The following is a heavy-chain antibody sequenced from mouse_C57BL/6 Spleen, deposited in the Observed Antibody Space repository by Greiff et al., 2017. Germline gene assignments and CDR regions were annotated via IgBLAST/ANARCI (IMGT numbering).Heavy chain of an antibody. V-gene: IGHV5-6*01. Sequence: EVQLVESGGDLVKPGGSLKLSCAASGFTFSSYGMSWVRQTPDKRLEWVATISSGGSYTYYPDSVKGRFTIPRDNAKNTLYLQMSSLKSEDTAMYYCARHRGYGSSYAMDYWGQGTSVTVSS. CDR2: ISSGGSYT. CDR1: GFTFSSYG. D-gene: IGHD1-1*01. CDR3: ARHRGYGSSYAMDY. J-gene: IGHJ4*01.